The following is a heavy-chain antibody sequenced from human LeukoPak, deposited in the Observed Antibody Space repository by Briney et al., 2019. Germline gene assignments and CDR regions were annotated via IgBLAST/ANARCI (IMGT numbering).Heavy chain of an antibody. Sequence: SETLSLTCAVYGGSFSGYYWSWIRHPPGKGLEWIGEINHSGSTNYNPSLKSRVTISVDMSKNQFSLKLTSVTAADTAVYYCARPLSAAGTIAGMDVWGQGTTVTVFS. V-gene: IGHV4-34*01. CDR2: INHSGST. D-gene: IGHD6-13*01. J-gene: IGHJ6*02. CDR3: ARPLSAAGTIAGMDV. CDR1: GGSFSGYY.